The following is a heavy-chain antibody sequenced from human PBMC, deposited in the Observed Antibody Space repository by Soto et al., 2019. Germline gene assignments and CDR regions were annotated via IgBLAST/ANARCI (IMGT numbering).Heavy chain of an antibody. D-gene: IGHD3-10*01. CDR3: ARQCWKRVRGVTPRRWFDP. CDR1: GGSISSSSYY. J-gene: IGHJ5*02. Sequence: PSETLSLTCTVSGGSISSSSYYWGWIRQPPGKGLEWIGSIYYSGSTYYNPSLKSRVTISVDTSKNQFSLKLSSVTAADTAVYYCARQCWKRVRGVTPRRWFDPWGQGTLVTVSS. V-gene: IGHV4-39*01. CDR2: IYYSGST.